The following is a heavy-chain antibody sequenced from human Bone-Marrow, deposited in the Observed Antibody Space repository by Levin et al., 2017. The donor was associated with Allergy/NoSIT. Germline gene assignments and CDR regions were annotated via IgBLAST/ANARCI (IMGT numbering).Heavy chain of an antibody. CDR1: GYTFTSYG. J-gene: IGHJ6*02. CDR2: ISAYNGNT. V-gene: IGHV1-18*01. Sequence: GESLKISCKASGYTFTSYGISWVRQAPGQGLEWMGWISAYNGNTNYAQKLQGRVTMTTDTSTSTAYMELRSLRSDDTAVYYCARDCSSTSCYYYYYYGMDVWGQGTTVTVSS. CDR3: ARDCSSTSCYYYYYYGMDV. D-gene: IGHD2-2*01.